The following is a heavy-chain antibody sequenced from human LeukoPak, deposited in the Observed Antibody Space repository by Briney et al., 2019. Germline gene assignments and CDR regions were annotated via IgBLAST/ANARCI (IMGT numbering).Heavy chain of an antibody. CDR2: IYYSGST. CDR3: ASGQWLPPNWFDP. V-gene: IGHV4-59*01. CDR1: GGSISSYY. Sequence: PSETLSLTCTVSGGSISSYYWSWIRQPPGKGLEWIGYIYYSGSTNYNPSLKSRVTTSVDTSKNQFSLKLSSVTAEDTAVYYCASGQWLPPNWFDPWGQGTLVTVSS. J-gene: IGHJ5*02. D-gene: IGHD6-19*01.